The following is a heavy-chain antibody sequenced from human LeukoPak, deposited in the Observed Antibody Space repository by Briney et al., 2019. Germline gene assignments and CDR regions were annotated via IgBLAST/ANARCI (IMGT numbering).Heavy chain of an antibody. J-gene: IGHJ4*02. Sequence: SRTLSLTCAVSGGSISSGGYSWSWIRQPPGKGLEWIGYIYHSGSTYYNPSLKSRVTISVDRSKNQFSLKLSSVTAADTAVYYCARVVVAATGYFDYWGQGTLVTVSS. D-gene: IGHD2-15*01. V-gene: IGHV4-30-2*01. CDR3: ARVVVAATGYFDY. CDR1: GGSISSGGYS. CDR2: IYHSGST.